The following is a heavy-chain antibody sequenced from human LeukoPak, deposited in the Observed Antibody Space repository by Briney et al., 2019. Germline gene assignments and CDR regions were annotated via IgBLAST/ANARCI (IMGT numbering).Heavy chain of an antibody. CDR1: GFSISNYW. Sequence: PGGSLRLSCAASGFSISNYWMSWARQAPGKGLEWVATIKQDGSEKYYVDSVKGRFTISRDNAKNSLYLQMNSLRAEDTAVYYCARADGDYTSFHYYYYMDVWGKGTTVTVSS. D-gene: IGHD4-17*01. J-gene: IGHJ6*03. CDR2: IKQDGSEK. CDR3: ARADGDYTSFHYYYYMDV. V-gene: IGHV3-7*01.